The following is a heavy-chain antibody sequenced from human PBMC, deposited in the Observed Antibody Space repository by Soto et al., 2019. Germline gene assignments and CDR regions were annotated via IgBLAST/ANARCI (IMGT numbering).Heavy chain of an antibody. CDR3: TRDSSYYGAGRGVLDY. CDR1: GFSVSNNY. Sequence: GGSLRLSCAVSGFSVSNNYVSWVRQAPGKGPEWVSVIYSDGRTQYGDPVQGRFSVSRDTFRNMVHLQMNNLRAEDTAVYYCTRDSSYYGAGRGVLDYWGPGTLVTVSS. CDR2: IYSDGRT. V-gene: IGHV3-66*01. J-gene: IGHJ4*02. D-gene: IGHD3-10*01.